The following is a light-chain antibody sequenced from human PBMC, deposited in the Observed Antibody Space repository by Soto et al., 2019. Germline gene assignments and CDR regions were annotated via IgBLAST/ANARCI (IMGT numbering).Light chain of an antibody. J-gene: IGKJ1*01. CDR2: DAS. CDR1: QSISSW. Sequence: DIQMTQSPSTLSASVGDRVTITCRASQSISSWLAWYQQKPGKAPKLLIYDASSLESGVPSRFSGSGSGTEFTLTISSLQPDDVASYYCQQYNSYCPWFGQGTKVEIK. CDR3: QQYNSYCPW. V-gene: IGKV1-5*01.